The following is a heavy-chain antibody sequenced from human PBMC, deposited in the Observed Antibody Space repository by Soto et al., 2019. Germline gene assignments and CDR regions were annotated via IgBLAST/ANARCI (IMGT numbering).Heavy chain of an antibody. CDR3: ARDRPAAGYYYYYGMDV. V-gene: IGHV4-4*07. J-gene: IGHJ6*02. CDR1: GGSISSYY. CDR2: IYTSGST. Sequence: SETLSLTCTVSGGSISSYYWSWIRQPAGKGLEWIGRIYTSGSTNYNPSLKSRVTMSVDTSKNQFSLKLSSVTAADTAVYYCARDRPAAGYYYYYGMDVWGQGTTVTVS. D-gene: IGHD6-13*01.